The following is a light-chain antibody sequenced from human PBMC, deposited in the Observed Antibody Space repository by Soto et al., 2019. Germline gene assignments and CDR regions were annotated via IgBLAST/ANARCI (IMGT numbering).Light chain of an antibody. CDR2: LNSDGSH. CDR3: QTWGTGIRV. V-gene: IGLV4-69*01. Sequence: QSVLTQSPSASASLGASVKLTCTLSSGHSSYAIAWHQQQPEKGPRFLMKLNSDGSHNKGDGIPDRFSGSSSGAERHLTVSSLEYEDDDDYCCQTWGTGIRVFGGGTKLTVL. CDR1: SGHSSYA. J-gene: IGLJ2*01.